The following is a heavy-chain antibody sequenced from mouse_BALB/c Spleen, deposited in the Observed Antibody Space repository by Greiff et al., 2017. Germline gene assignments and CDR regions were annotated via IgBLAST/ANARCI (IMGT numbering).Heavy chain of an antibody. V-gene: IGHV1S22*01. Sequence: LQQPGSELVRPGASVKLSCKASGYTFTSYWMHWVKQRHGQGLEWIGNIYPGSGSTNYDEKFKSKVTLTVDTSSSTAYMHLSSLTSEDSAVYYCTRSRVAYYGTFDYWGQGTTLTVSS. CDR3: TRSRVAYYGTFDY. D-gene: IGHD2-10*01. J-gene: IGHJ2*01. CDR2: IYPGSGST. CDR1: GYTFTSYW.